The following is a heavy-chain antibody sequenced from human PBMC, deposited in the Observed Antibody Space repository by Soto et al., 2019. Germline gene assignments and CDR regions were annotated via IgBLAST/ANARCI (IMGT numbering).Heavy chain of an antibody. V-gene: IGHV3-23*01. Sequence: EVQLLESGGGLVQPGGSLRLSCAASGFTFNNYAMTWVRQAPGKGLEWVSAISGGGDSTSYADSVKGRFTVSRDGSKNTLDLEMSSQRAEDTALYYCAKGLGGSGSLTPRVDFWGQGTLVTVSS. J-gene: IGHJ4*02. CDR3: AKGLGGSGSLTPRVDF. D-gene: IGHD3-10*01. CDR2: ISGGGDST. CDR1: GFTFNNYA.